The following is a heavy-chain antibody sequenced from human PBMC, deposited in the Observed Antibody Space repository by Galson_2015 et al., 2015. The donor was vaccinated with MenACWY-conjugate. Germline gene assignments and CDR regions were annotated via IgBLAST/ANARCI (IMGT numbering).Heavy chain of an antibody. J-gene: IGHJ4*02. Sequence: SVKVSCKASGYTFTDYYIHWVRQAPGQGLQWMGWLNPNSGATNYAQNFQGWVTMTRDTSITTAYMDLSRLTSDDTAVYYCAREELSTSMVSLDYWGQGTLVTVSS. D-gene: IGHD5-18*01. CDR3: AREELSTSMVSLDY. V-gene: IGHV1-2*04. CDR1: GYTFTDYY. CDR2: LNPNSGAT.